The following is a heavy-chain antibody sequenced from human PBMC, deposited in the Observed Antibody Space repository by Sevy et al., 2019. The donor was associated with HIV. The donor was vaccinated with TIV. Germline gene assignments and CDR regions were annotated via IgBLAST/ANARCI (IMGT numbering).Heavy chain of an antibody. J-gene: IGHJ4*02. V-gene: IGHV3-48*02. CDR1: GFTFSSYS. CDR2: ISSSSSTI. D-gene: IGHD3-10*01. Sequence: GGSLRLSCAASGFTFSSYSMNWVRQAPEKGLEWVSCISSSSSTIFFTDSVKGRFTISRDNAKNSLFLQMNSLRDEDTAVYYCARGEGRYGSGSFDYWGQGTRVTVSS. CDR3: ARGEGRYGSGSFDY.